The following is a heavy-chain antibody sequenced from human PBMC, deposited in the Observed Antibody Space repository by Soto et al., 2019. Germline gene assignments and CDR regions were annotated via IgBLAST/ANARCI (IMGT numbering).Heavy chain of an antibody. Sequence: EVQLVESGGGLVKPGGSLRLSCAASGFTFSSYSMNWVRQAPGKGLEWVSSISSSSSYIYYADSVKGRFTISRDNAKNSLYLQMNSLRADDTAVYYCARVRRSGSYYFDYWGQGTLVTVSS. J-gene: IGHJ4*02. V-gene: IGHV3-21*01. CDR3: ARVRRSGSYYFDY. CDR2: ISSSSSYI. CDR1: GFTFSSYS. D-gene: IGHD1-26*01.